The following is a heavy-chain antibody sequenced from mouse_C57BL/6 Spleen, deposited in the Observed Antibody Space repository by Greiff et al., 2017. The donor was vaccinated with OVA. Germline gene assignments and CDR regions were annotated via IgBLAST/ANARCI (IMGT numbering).Heavy chain of an antibody. Sequence: QVQLKESGPGLVQPSQSLSITCTVSGFSLTSYGVHWVRQSPGKGLEWLGVIWSGGSTDYNAAFISRLSISKDNSKSQVFFKMNSLQADDTAIYYCARGTDSSGYVDYYAMDYWGQGTSVTVSS. CDR1: GFSLTSYG. V-gene: IGHV2-2*01. CDR3: ARGTDSSGYVDYYAMDY. D-gene: IGHD3-2*02. J-gene: IGHJ4*01. CDR2: IWSGGST.